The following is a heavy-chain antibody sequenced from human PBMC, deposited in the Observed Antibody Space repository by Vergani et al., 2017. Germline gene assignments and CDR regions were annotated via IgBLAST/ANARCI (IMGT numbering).Heavy chain of an antibody. V-gene: IGHV4-34*01. CDR2: INHSGST. D-gene: IGHD1-14*01. J-gene: IGHJ4*02. CDR1: GGSFSGYY. Sequence: QVQLQQWGAGLLKPSETLSLTCAVYGGSFSGYYWSWIRQPPGKGLEWIGEINHSGSTNYNPSLKSRVTISVDTSKNQFSLKLSSVTAADTAVYYCARAPTSDYFDYWGQGTLVTVSS. CDR3: ARAPTSDYFDY.